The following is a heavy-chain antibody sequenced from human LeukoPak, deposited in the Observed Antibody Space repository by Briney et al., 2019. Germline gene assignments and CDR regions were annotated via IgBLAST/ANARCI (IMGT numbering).Heavy chain of an antibody. D-gene: IGHD4-17*01. Sequence: SETLSLTCTVSGGSISSYYWSWIRQPPGKGLGWMGYIYYSGSTNYNPSLKSRVTISVDTSKNQFSLKLSSVTAADTAVYYCARGPMTTVVTRGGAFDIWGQGTMVTVSS. CDR2: IYYSGST. CDR3: ARGPMTTVVTRGGAFDI. V-gene: IGHV4-59*12. CDR1: GGSISSYY. J-gene: IGHJ3*02.